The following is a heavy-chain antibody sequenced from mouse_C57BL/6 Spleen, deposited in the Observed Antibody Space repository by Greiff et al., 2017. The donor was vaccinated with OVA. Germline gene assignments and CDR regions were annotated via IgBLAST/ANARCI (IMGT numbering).Heavy chain of an antibody. CDR1: GYTFTDYY. J-gene: IGHJ3*01. Sequence: VQLQQSGPELVKPGASVKISCKASGYTFTDYYMNWVKQSHGKSLEWIGDINPNNGGTSYNQKFKGKATLTVDKSSSTAYMELRSLTSEDSAVYYCARGGNMSPFFAYWGQGTLVTVSA. CDR2: INPNNGGT. D-gene: IGHD5-2*01. V-gene: IGHV1-26*01. CDR3: ARGGNMSPFFAY.